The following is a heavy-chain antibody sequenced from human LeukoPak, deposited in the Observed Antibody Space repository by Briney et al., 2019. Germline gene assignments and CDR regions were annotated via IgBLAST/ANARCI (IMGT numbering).Heavy chain of an antibody. D-gene: IGHD3-10*01. CDR3: AKESSYYYASGSLGY. Sequence: GGSLRLSCAASGFTFDDFAKHWVRQAPGKGLEWVSLISGDGGNTYYADSVKGRFTISRDNSKESLYLQTNSLRTEDTAFYYCAKESSYYYASGSLGYWGQGTLVTVSS. J-gene: IGHJ4*02. CDR2: ISGDGGNT. V-gene: IGHV3-43*02. CDR1: GFTFDDFA.